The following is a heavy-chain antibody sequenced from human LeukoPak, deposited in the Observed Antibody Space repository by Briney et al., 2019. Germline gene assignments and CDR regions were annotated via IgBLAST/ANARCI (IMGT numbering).Heavy chain of an antibody. D-gene: IGHD6-19*01. CDR2: ISYDGSNK. CDR1: GFTFSSYA. CDR3: ARVGGSGWYIDY. J-gene: IGHJ4*02. V-gene: IGHV3-30*04. Sequence: PGRSLRLSCAASGFTFSSYAMHWGRQAPGKGLEWGAVISYDGSNKYYADSVKGRFTISRDNSKNTLYLQMNSLRAEDTAVEYCARVGGSGWYIDYWGQGTLVTVSS.